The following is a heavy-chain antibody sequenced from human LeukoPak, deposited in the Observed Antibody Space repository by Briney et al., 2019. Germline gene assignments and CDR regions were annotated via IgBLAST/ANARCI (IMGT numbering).Heavy chain of an antibody. CDR1: GFTFSSYE. Sequence: PGGPLRLSCAASGFTFSSYEMNWVRQAPGKGLEWVSYISSSGSTIYYADSVKGRFTISRDNAKNSLYLQMNSLRAEDTAVYYCARDSRYSSSWYDYWGQGTLVTVSS. V-gene: IGHV3-48*03. CDR3: ARDSRYSSSWYDY. CDR2: ISSSGSTI. J-gene: IGHJ4*02. D-gene: IGHD6-13*01.